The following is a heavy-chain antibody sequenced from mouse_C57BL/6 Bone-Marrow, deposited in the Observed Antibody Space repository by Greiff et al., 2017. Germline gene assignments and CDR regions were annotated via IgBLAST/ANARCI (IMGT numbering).Heavy chain of an antibody. CDR2: IYPGDGDT. Sequence: VKLMESGPELVKPGASVKISCKASGYAFSSSWMNWVKQRPGKGLEWIGRIYPGDGDTNYNGKFKGKATLTADKSSSTAYMQLSSLTSEDSAVYFCARELGGLDYWGQGTTLTVSS. CDR1: GYAFSSSW. V-gene: IGHV1-82*01. D-gene: IGHD4-1*01. J-gene: IGHJ2*01. CDR3: ARELGGLDY.